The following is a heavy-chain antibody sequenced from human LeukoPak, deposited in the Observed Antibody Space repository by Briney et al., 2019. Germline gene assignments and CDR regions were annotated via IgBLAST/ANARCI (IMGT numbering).Heavy chain of an antibody. CDR1: GFTFSGYW. V-gene: IGHV3-7*01. J-gene: IGHJ4*02. Sequence: PGGSPRLSCAASGFTFSGYWMTWVRQAPGKGLEWVASIKQDGSENHYVDSVKGRFSISGDNAKNSLYLQMNDLRVEDTAVYYCARVEDTSGWYGLAYWGQGTLVTVSS. CDR2: IKQDGSEN. D-gene: IGHD6-19*01. CDR3: ARVEDTSGWYGLAY.